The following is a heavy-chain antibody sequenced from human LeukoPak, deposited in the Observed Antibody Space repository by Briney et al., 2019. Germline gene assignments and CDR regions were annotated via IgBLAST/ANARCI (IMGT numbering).Heavy chain of an antibody. J-gene: IGHJ5*02. CDR1: GYTFTSYG. V-gene: IGHV1-18*01. CDR3: ARELEDLYDSSGYINWFDP. Sequence: ASVKVSCKASGYTFTSYGISWVRQAPGQGLEWMGWISAYNGNTNYAQKLQGRVTMTTDTSTSTAYMELRSLRSDDTAVYYCARELEDLYDSSGYINWFDPWSQGTLVTVSS. D-gene: IGHD3-22*01. CDR2: ISAYNGNT.